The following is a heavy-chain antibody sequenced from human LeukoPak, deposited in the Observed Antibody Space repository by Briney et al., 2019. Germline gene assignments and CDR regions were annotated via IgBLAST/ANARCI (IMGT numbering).Heavy chain of an antibody. CDR1: GFTFSNYL. V-gene: IGHV3-74*01. Sequence: AGGSLRLSCAASGFTFSNYLMHWVRQAPGKGLEWVSRINERATIISYADSVKGRFTISRENARNTLYLQMNSLTAEDMAVYYCVRDLILVWTPGDDFDHWGQGTLVTVSS. D-gene: IGHD3-16*01. J-gene: IGHJ4*02. CDR2: INERATII. CDR3: VRDLILVWTPGDDFDH.